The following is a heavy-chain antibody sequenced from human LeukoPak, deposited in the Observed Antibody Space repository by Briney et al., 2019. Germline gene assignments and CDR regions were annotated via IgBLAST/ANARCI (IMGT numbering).Heavy chain of an antibody. CDR3: ARGKIVVVPAASDAFYI. V-gene: IGHV3-21*01. CDR1: GFTFSSYS. CDR2: ISSSSSYI. Sequence: GGSLRLSCAASGFTFSSYSMNWVRQAPGKGLEWVSSISSSSSYIYYADSVKGRFTISRDNAKNSLYLQMNSLRAEDTAVYYCARGKIVVVPAASDAFYIWGQGTMVTVSS. J-gene: IGHJ3*02. D-gene: IGHD2-2*01.